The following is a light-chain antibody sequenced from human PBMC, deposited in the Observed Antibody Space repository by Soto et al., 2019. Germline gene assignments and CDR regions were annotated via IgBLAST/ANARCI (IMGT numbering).Light chain of an antibody. CDR3: QQYSDWPLT. V-gene: IGKV3-15*01. Sequence: EIVLTQSPGTLSLSPGERATLSCRASQSVSSYLAWYQQKPGQAPRLLIYDASNRATGIPARFSGSGSGTEFSLTISSLQSEDSAVYYCQQYSDWPLTFGQGTKVDIK. CDR1: QSVSSY. J-gene: IGKJ1*01. CDR2: DAS.